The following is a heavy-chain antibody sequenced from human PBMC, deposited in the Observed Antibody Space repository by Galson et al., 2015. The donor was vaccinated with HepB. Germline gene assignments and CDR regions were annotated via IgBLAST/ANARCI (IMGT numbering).Heavy chain of an antibody. CDR2: IYYGGST. D-gene: IGHD2-15*01. Sequence: SETLSLTCTVSGDFISSYSWSWIRQPPGKGLEWIGFIYYGGSTNYNPSLKSRVTISVDTSKNQFSLKVNSLTAADTAVYYCARRDCSGGGCHFDYWDQGSLVTVSS. J-gene: IGHJ4*02. CDR3: ARRDCSGGGCHFDY. V-gene: IGHV4-59*01. CDR1: GDFISSYS.